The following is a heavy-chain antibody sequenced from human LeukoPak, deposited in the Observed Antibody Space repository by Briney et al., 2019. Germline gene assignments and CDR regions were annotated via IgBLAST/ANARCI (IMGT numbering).Heavy chain of an antibody. V-gene: IGHV3-11*03. Sequence: GGSLRLSCAASGSTFSNYYMSWIRKPAGKGLEWVSYISGSSSYTNYADSVKDRFTISRDNAKNSRYLQRNSLRAEDTAVYYCARPDYWGQGTLVTVSA. J-gene: IGHJ4*02. CDR3: ARPDY. CDR2: ISGSSSYT. CDR1: GSTFSNYY.